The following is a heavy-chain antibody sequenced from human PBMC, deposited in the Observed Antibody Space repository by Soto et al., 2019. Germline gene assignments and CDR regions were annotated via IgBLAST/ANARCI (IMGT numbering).Heavy chain of an antibody. V-gene: IGHV3-30-3*01. Sequence: QVQLVESGGGVVQPGRSLRLSCAASGFTFSSYAMHWVRQAPGKRLEWVAVISYDGSNKYYADSVKGRFTISRDNSKNTLYLQMNSLRAEDTAVYYCATSYYYDSSGSEDYWGQGTLVTVSS. J-gene: IGHJ4*02. CDR3: ATSYYYDSSGSEDY. CDR2: ISYDGSNK. D-gene: IGHD3-22*01. CDR1: GFTFSSYA.